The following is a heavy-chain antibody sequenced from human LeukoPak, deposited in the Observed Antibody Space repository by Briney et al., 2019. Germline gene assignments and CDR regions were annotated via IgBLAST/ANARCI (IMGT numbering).Heavy chain of an antibody. CDR3: ARWGCSGGSCYPFDY. Sequence: GGSLRLSCAASGFTFSSYSMNWVRQAPGKGLEWASAISGSGGKTYYADSAKGRFTISRDNSKNTLYLQMNSLRAEDTAVYYCARWGCSGGSCYPFDYWGQGTLVTVSS. D-gene: IGHD2-15*01. CDR1: GFTFSSYS. J-gene: IGHJ4*02. V-gene: IGHV3-23*01. CDR2: ISGSGGKT.